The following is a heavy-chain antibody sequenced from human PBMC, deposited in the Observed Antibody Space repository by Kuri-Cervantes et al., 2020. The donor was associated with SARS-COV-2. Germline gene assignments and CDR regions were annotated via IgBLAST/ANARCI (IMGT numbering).Heavy chain of an antibody. V-gene: IGHV4-59*11. CDR2: IYYSGST. CDR1: GGSISRHY. CDR3: ARRTNVGVVPVFDP. J-gene: IGHJ5*02. D-gene: IGHD2-2*01. Sequence: GSLRLSCTVSGGSISRHYWSWLRQPPGKGLEWIGDIYYSGSTNYNPSLRSRVTKSVDTSKNHFSLRLSSVTAADTALYYCARRTNVGVVPVFDPWGQGTLVTVSS.